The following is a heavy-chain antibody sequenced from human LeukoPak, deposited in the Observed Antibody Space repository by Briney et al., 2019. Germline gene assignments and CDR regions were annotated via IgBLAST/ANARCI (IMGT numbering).Heavy chain of an antibody. J-gene: IGHJ3*02. CDR1: GGSISSYY. V-gene: IGHV4-59*01. CDR3: ARLNREDAFDI. CDR2: IYYSGST. Sequence: MSSETLSLTCTVSGGSISSYYWSWIRQPPGKGLEWIGYIYYSGSTNYNPSLKSRVTISVDTSKNQFSLKLSSVTAADTAVYYCARLNREDAFDIWGQGTMVTVSS. D-gene: IGHD1-14*01.